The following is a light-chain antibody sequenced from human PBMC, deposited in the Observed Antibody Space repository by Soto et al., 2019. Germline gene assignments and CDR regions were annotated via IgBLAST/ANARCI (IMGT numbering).Light chain of an antibody. CDR3: SSYTTGSTLPWV. CDR1: SIDIGTYNL. V-gene: IGLV2-14*02. CDR2: EGI. Sequence: QSVLTQPASVSGSPGQSITISCTWTSIDIGTYNLVSWYQHYPGKAPKLMIYEGIKRPSGVSNRFSGSKSGNTAFLTISGLQAEDEAVYYCSSYTTGSTLPWVFGTGTKVTVL. J-gene: IGLJ1*01.